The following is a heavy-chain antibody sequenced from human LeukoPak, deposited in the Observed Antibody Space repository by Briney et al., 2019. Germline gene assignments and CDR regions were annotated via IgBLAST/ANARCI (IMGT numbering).Heavy chain of an antibody. J-gene: IGHJ6*03. D-gene: IGHD2-8*01. CDR1: GFTFSSYS. V-gene: IGHV3-48*04. CDR2: ISSSSSTI. CDR3: ARALMVSNDVDYYYYYYMDV. Sequence: PGGSLRLPCAASGFTFSSYSMNWVRQAPGKGLEWVSYISSSSSTIYYADSVKGRFTISRDNAKNTLYLQMNSLRAEDTAVYYCARALMVSNDVDYYYYYYMDVWGKGTTVTVSS.